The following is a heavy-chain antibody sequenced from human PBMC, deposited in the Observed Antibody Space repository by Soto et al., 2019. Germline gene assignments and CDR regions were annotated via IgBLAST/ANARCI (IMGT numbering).Heavy chain of an antibody. V-gene: IGHV1-8*01. CDR1: GYTFTSYD. D-gene: IGHD3-16*01. Sequence: GASVKVSCKASGYTFTSYDINWVRQATGQGLEWMGWMNPNSGNTGYAQKFQGRVTMTRNTSISTAYMELSSLRSEDTAVYYCARGLAYYDYVWGSYGQWYYYYGMDVWGQGTTVTVSS. CDR3: ARGLAYYDYVWGSYGQWYYYYGMDV. CDR2: MNPNSGNT. J-gene: IGHJ6*02.